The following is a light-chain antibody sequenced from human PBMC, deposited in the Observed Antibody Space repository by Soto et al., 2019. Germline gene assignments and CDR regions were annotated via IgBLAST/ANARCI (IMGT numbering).Light chain of an antibody. CDR1: SSDVGGYNY. CDR2: DVT. Sequence: QSSLTQPRSVSGSPGQSLTISCAGTSSDVGGYNYVSWYQQYPGKVPKLTIYDVTTRPSGVPDRFSGSKSGNTASLTTSGLQAEDEADYHRRPHAGSYTYVFATATKVTVL. CDR3: RPHAGSYTYV. J-gene: IGLJ1*01. V-gene: IGLV2-11*01.